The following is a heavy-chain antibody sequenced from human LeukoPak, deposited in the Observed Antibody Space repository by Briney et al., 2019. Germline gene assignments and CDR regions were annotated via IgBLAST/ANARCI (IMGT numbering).Heavy chain of an antibody. CDR3: ARDSVAVRPGWFDP. V-gene: IGHV1-18*01. CDR2: ISAYNGNT. J-gene: IGHJ5*02. D-gene: IGHD6-6*01. CDR1: GYSFTTYG. Sequence: ASVKVSCKASGYSFTTYGVNWVRQAPGQGLEWMGWISAYNGNTKYAQKFQGRVTMTTDTSTSTAYMELRSLRSDDTAVYYCARDSVAVRPGWFDPWGQRTMVTVSS.